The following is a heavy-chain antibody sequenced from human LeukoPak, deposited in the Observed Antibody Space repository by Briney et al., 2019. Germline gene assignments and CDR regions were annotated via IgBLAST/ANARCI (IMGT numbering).Heavy chain of an antibody. CDR2: INPNSGGT. D-gene: IGHD6-19*01. CDR1: GYTFTGYY. V-gene: IGHV1-2*02. Sequence: ASVTVSCKASGYTFTGYYMHWVRQAPGQGLEWMGWINPNSGGTNYAQKFQGRVTMTRDTSISTAYMELSRLRSDDTAVYYCAPSIAVAVYFQHWGQGTLVTVSS. J-gene: IGHJ1*01. CDR3: APSIAVAVYFQH.